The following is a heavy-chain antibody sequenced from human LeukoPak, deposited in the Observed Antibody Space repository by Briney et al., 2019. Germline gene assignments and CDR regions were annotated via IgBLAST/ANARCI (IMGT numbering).Heavy chain of an antibody. V-gene: IGHV4-39*01. CDR1: AGSISSNSYY. J-gene: IGHJ4*02. Sequence: PSETLSLTCTVSAGSISSNSYYWGWIRQPPGRELEWIGNVYYSGSTYYNPSLKSRLTMSVDTSKNQFSLKLSSVTASDTALYFCARLASSWLQADYWGQGTLVTVSS. D-gene: IGHD6-13*01. CDR3: ARLASSWLQADY. CDR2: VYYSGST.